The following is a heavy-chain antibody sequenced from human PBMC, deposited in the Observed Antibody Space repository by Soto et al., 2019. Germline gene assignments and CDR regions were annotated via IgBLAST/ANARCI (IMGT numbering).Heavy chain of an antibody. CDR1: GFSLSTTGVG. D-gene: IGHD3-16*01. V-gene: IGHV2-5*02. Sequence: QITLKESGPTLVKPTQHLTLTCTVSGFSLSTTGVGVGWIRQAPGKALDYLAIIFWDDDKYYSPPLKSRITITKDTSENHVVLTLPDVSPVETGTYYSAYRRLQGATYFDLWGRGTLVTVSS. CDR2: IFWDDDK. CDR3: AYRRLQGATYFDL. J-gene: IGHJ2*01.